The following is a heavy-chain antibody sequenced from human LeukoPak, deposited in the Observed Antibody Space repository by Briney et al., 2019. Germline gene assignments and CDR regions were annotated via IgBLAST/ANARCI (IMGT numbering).Heavy chain of an antibody. Sequence: GGSLRLSCAASGFTFSSYAMSWVRQAPGKGLEWVSAISGRGGSTYYADSVKGRFTISRDNSKNTLYLQMNSLRAEDTAVYYCAKVPTELGYDILTGPNWFDPWGQGTLVTVSS. CDR2: ISGRGGST. CDR3: AKVPTELGYDILTGPNWFDP. J-gene: IGHJ5*02. D-gene: IGHD3-9*01. V-gene: IGHV3-23*01. CDR1: GFTFSSYA.